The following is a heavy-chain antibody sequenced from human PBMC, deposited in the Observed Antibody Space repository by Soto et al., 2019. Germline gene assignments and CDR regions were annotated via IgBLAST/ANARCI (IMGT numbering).Heavy chain of an antibody. CDR3: ARGFRGYSGYDYIDY. D-gene: IGHD5-12*01. V-gene: IGHV4-59*08. CDR1: GGSISSYY. Sequence: TLEILSLTCTVSGGSISSYYWSWIRQPPGKGLEWIGYIYYSGSTNYNPSLKSRVTISVDTSKNQFSLKLSSVTAADTAVYYCARGFRGYSGYDYIDYWGQGTLVTVSS. J-gene: IGHJ4*02. CDR2: IYYSGST.